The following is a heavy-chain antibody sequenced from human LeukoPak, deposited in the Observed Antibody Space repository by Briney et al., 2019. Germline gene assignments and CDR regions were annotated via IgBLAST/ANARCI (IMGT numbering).Heavy chain of an antibody. CDR3: ARHRDSQTFYDAFDI. Sequence: PETLSLTCTVSGHSISSGHYWGWIRQPPGKGLEWIGSSYHRGSTYYNPSLESRVTISLDTSSNHFSLNLRSVTAADTAVYYCARHRDSQTFYDAFDIWGQGTMVTVSS. V-gene: IGHV4-38-2*02. CDR1: GHSISSGHY. D-gene: IGHD3-10*01. J-gene: IGHJ3*02. CDR2: SYHRGST.